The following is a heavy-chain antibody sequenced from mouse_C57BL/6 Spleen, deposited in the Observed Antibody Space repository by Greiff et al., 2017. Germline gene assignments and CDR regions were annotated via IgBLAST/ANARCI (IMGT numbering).Heavy chain of an antibody. CDR1: GYAFSSSW. CDR3: ARSTTVVADD. V-gene: IGHV1-82*01. CDR2: IYPGDGDT. J-gene: IGHJ2*01. D-gene: IGHD1-1*01. Sequence: QVQLKQSGPELVKPGASVKISCKASGYAFSSSWMNWVKQRPGKGLEWIGRIYPGDGDTNYNGKFKGKATLTADKSSSTAYMQLSSLTSEDSAVYFCARSTTVVADDWGQGTTLTVSS.